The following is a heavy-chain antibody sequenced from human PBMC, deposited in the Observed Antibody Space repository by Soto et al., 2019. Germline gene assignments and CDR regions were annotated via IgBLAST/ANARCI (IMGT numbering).Heavy chain of an antibody. CDR2: MNANSGNT. D-gene: IGHD2-21*01. Sequence: ASVKVSCKASGYTFTSNDINWVRQATGQGLEWMGWMNANSGNTPYAQKFQGRVTMTTDTSTSTAYMELRSLRSDDTAVFFCARAKGHRFDSWSQGTLVIVSS. V-gene: IGHV1-8*02. CDR1: GYTFTSND. J-gene: IGHJ4*02. CDR3: ARAKGHRFDS.